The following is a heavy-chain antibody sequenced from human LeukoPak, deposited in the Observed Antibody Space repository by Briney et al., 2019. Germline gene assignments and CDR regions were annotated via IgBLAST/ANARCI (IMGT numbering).Heavy chain of an antibody. V-gene: IGHV4-59*08. CDR2: IYYSGST. Sequence: SETLSLTCTVSGGSINSYYWSWLRQPPGKGLEWIGYIYYSGSTKYNPSLKSRVTFSVDTSNNQFSLKLSSVTAADSAVYYCARHYPQSGYPFDYWGQGTLVTVSS. CDR1: GGSINSYY. J-gene: IGHJ4*02. CDR3: ARHYPQSGYPFDY. D-gene: IGHD3-3*01.